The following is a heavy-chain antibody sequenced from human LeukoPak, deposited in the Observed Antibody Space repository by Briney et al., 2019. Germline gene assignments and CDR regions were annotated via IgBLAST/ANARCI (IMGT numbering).Heavy chain of an antibody. CDR2: MNPNSENT. Sequence: ASVKVSCKASGYTFTSYDINWVRQATGQGLEWMGWMNPNSENTGYAQKFQGRIIVSTNTSISKAYMELSSLTSEDTAIDYCARIAAAGNRRLNYWGQGTLVTVAS. V-gene: IGHV1-8*01. CDR1: GYTFTSYD. CDR3: ARIAAAGNRRLNY. D-gene: IGHD6-13*01. J-gene: IGHJ4*02.